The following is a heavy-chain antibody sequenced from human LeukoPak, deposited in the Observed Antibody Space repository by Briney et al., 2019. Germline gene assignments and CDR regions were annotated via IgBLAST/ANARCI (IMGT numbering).Heavy chain of an antibody. J-gene: IGHJ4*02. Sequence: GGSLRLSCAASGFTFSSYSMNWVRQAPGKGVEWVSSISSSSSYIYYADSVKGRFTISRDNAKNSLYLQMNSLRAEHTAVYYCARDYKGGFDYWGQGTLVTVSS. CDR3: ARDYKGGFDY. CDR1: GFTFSSYS. CDR2: ISSSSSYI. D-gene: IGHD3-16*01. V-gene: IGHV3-21*01.